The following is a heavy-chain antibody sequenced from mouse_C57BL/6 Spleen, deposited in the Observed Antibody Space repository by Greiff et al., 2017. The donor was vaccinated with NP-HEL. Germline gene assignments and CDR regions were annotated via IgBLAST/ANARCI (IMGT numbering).Heavy chain of an antibody. CDR2: IYPRSGNT. Sequence: QVQLQQSGAELARPGASVKLSCKASGYTFTSYGISWVKQRTGQGLEWIGEIYPRSGNTYYNEKFKGKATLTAVKSSSTAYMELRSLTSEDAAVYYCARDDGYYGSAMDYWGQGTSVTVSS. CDR3: ARDDGYYGSAMDY. D-gene: IGHD2-3*01. J-gene: IGHJ4*01. V-gene: IGHV1-81*01. CDR1: GYTFTSYG.